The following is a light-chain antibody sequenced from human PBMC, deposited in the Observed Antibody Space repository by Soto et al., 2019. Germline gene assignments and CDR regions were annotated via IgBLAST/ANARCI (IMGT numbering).Light chain of an antibody. Sequence: QSVLTQPPSASGTPGQRVTISCSGSSSNIGNNIVNWYQQLPGTAPKLLVYSNNQRPSGVPDRFSGSKSGTSASLAISGLQSEDEADYYCATCDDSLNGLWVFGGGTKLTVL. CDR1: SSNIGNNI. CDR3: ATCDDSLNGLWV. CDR2: SNN. V-gene: IGLV1-44*01. J-gene: IGLJ3*02.